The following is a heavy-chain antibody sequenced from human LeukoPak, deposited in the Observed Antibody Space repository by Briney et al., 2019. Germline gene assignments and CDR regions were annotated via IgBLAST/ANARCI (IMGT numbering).Heavy chain of an antibody. J-gene: IGHJ5*02. CDR3: ARHEYSGSYYGLSWFDP. Sequence: SETLSLTCAVSGYSISSGYYWGWIRQPPGKGLEWIAIIYHSGSTYYNPSLKSRVTISVDTSKNQLSLKLSSLTAADTAVYYCARHEYSGSYYGLSWFDPWGQGTLVTVSS. CDR1: GYSISSGYY. V-gene: IGHV4-38-2*01. D-gene: IGHD1-26*01. CDR2: IYHSGST.